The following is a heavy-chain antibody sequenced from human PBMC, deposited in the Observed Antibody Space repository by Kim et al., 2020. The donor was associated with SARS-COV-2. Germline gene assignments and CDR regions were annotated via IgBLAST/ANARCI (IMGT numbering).Heavy chain of an antibody. CDR2: ISYDGSNK. CDR3: AKGDCSSTSCRYYYYYGMDV. Sequence: GGSLRLSCAASGFTFSSYGMHWVRQAPGKGLEWVAVISYDGSNKYYADSVKGRFTISRDNSKNTLYLQMNSLRAEDTAVYYCAKGDCSSTSCRYYYYYGMDVWGQGTTVTVSS. J-gene: IGHJ6*02. V-gene: IGHV3-30*18. CDR1: GFTFSSYG. D-gene: IGHD2-2*01.